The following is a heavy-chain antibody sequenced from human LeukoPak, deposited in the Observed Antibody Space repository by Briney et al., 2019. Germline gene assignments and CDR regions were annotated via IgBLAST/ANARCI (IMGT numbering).Heavy chain of an antibody. CDR1: GFIVSSIY. Sequence: GGSLRLSCAASGFIVSSIYMTWVRQAPGKGLEWVSVIYSGGTTYYADSVKGRFTISRDNSKNTLYLQMNSLRAEDTAVYYCARGLSFFDYWGQGTLVTVSS. D-gene: IGHD2-21*02. J-gene: IGHJ4*02. CDR2: IYSGGTT. V-gene: IGHV3-66*01. CDR3: ARGLSFFDY.